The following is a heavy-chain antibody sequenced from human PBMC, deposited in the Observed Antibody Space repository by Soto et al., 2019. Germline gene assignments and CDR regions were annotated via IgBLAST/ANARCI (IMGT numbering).Heavy chain of an antibody. D-gene: IGHD1-20*01. CDR3: ARGRVTGTPGWRYYYYGMDV. Sequence: QVQLQQWGAGLLKPSETLSLTCAVYGGSFSGYYWSWIRQPPGKGLEWIGEINHSGSTNYNPSLKSRVTISVDTSKNQFSLKLSSVTAADTAVYYCARGRVTGTPGWRYYYYGMDVWGQGTTVTVSS. J-gene: IGHJ6*02. V-gene: IGHV4-34*01. CDR1: GGSFSGYY. CDR2: INHSGST.